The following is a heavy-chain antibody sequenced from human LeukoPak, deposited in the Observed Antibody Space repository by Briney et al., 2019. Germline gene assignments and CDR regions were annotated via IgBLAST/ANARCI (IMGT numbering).Heavy chain of an antibody. CDR3: ARGVQLWQWPFDY. D-gene: IGHD5-18*01. Sequence: SETLSLTCTLSGGSISTYYWSWVRQPPGKGLEWIGYIYYTGSTDYNPSLKSRVTMSVDTSKNQFSLKLSSVTAADTAVYSCARGVQLWQWPFDYWGQGTLVTVSS. CDR1: GGSISTYY. V-gene: IGHV4-59*01. J-gene: IGHJ4*02. CDR2: IYYTGST.